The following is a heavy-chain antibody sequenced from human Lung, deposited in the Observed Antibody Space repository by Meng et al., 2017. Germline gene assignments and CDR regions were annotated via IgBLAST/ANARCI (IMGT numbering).Heavy chain of an antibody. CDR2: MNPKSGNT. V-gene: IGHV1-8*01. Sequence: VPLVQSGDGGKKPVASVKVYCKASGYTFTSDINWVRQATGKGLEWMGWMNPKSGNTGYAQKFQGRVTMTRDTSISTAYMELSSLRSEDTAVYYCARGSVGEYCSGGGSCYHFDHWGQGTLVTVSS. J-gene: IGHJ4*02. CDR3: ARGSVGEYCSGGGSCYHFDH. D-gene: IGHD2-15*01. CDR1: GYTFTSD.